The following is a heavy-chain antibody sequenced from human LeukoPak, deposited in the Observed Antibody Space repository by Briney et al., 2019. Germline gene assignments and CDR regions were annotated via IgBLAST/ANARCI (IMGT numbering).Heavy chain of an antibody. V-gene: IGHV6-1*01. CDR2: TYYRSKWYN. Sequence: SQTLSLTCAISGDSVSSNSAAWNWIRQSPSRGLEWLGRTYYRSKWYNDYAVSVKSRITINPDTSKNQFSLQLNSVTPEDTAVYYCAREQGTGRADYGHFGDLDYWGQGTLVTVSS. J-gene: IGHJ4*02. D-gene: IGHD3-10*01. CDR3: AREQGTGRADYGHFGDLDY. CDR1: GDSVSSNSAA.